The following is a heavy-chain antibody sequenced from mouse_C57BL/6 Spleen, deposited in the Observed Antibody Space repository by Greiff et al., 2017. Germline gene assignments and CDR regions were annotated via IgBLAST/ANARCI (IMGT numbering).Heavy chain of an antibody. CDR1: GYTFTDYS. D-gene: IGHD6-1*01. V-gene: IGHV1-62-2*01. J-gene: IGHJ3*01. CDR3: ARQGAGAPAWFAY. Sequence: VQLQQSGPELVKPGASVKLSCKASGYTFTDYSIHWVKQRPGQGLEWIGGFYPGTGGTKYNEKFKAKATLTADKSSSTAYMELNRVTSEDSAVYFCARQGAGAPAWFAYWGQGTLVTVSA. CDR2: FYPGTGGT.